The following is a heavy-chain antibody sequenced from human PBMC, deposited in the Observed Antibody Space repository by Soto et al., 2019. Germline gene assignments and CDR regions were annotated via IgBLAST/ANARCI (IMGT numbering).Heavy chain of an antibody. CDR1: GGTFSTYA. J-gene: IGHJ5*02. CDR2: IIPIIGTP. CDR3: ARSRSVVVISQLDT. Sequence: QLQLVQSGAEVKKPGSSVKISCKASGGTFSTYAFSWVRQAPGQGLEWVGGIIPIIGTPYYAQNFMGRLAITADESTTTAYMELSSLTFEDTAMYFCARSRSVVVISQLDTWGQGTLLTVSS. D-gene: IGHD3-22*01. V-gene: IGHV1-69*01.